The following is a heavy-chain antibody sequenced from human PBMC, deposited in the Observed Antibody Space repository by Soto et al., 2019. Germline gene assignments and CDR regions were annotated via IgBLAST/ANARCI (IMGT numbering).Heavy chain of an antibody. Sequence: EVQLLESGGGLVQPGGSLRLSCAASGFTFSSYAMSWVRQAPGKGLEWVSAISGSGGCTYYADSVKGRFTISRDNSKNTLYLQMNSLRAEDTAVYYCAKSLSPYYYDSSGYYYFDYWGQGTLVTVSS. CDR2: ISGSGGCT. CDR1: GFTFSSYA. D-gene: IGHD3-22*01. V-gene: IGHV3-23*01. J-gene: IGHJ4*02. CDR3: AKSLSPYYYDSSGYYYFDY.